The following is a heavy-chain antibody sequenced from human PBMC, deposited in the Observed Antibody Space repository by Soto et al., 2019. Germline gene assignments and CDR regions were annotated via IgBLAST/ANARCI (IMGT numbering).Heavy chain of an antibody. D-gene: IGHD6-19*01. CDR2: FTSGTKTL. Sequence: EVQLVESGGDLVQGGGSLRHSCAASGFTFNMYSINWVRQAPGKGLEWFSYFTSGTKTLKYADSVQGRFTISRDNAKNSVYMQMNSLRDEDTAVYYCARSVEGHFDYWGQGTVVTVSS. J-gene: IGHJ4*02. CDR1: GFTFNMYS. CDR3: ARSVEGHFDY. V-gene: IGHV3-48*02.